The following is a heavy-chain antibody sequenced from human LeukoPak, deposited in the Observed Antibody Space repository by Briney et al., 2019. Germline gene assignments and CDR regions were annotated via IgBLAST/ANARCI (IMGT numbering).Heavy chain of an antibody. CDR1: GYRFITFG. CDR3: ARFVSLDY. J-gene: IGHJ4*02. Sequence: GASVKVSCKTSGYRFITFGINWVRQAPGQGLEWMGWINTNTGNPTYAQGFTGRFVFSLDTSVSTAYLQISSLKAEDTAVYYCARFVSLDYWGQGTLVTVSS. V-gene: IGHV7-4-1*02. CDR2: INTNTGNP.